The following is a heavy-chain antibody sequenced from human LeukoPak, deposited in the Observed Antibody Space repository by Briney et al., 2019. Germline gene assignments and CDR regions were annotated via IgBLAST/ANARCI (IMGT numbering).Heavy chain of an antibody. CDR2: ISSSSSTI. V-gene: IGHV3-48*04. CDR1: GFTFSSYS. J-gene: IGHJ4*02. Sequence: PGGSLRLSCAASGFTFSSYSMNWVRQAPGKGLEWVSYISSSSSTIYYADSVKGRFTISRDNAKNSLYLQMNSLRAEDTAVYYCARNYYDSSGYYSRVNRFDYWGQGTLVTVSS. CDR3: ARNYYDSSGYYSRVNRFDY. D-gene: IGHD3-22*01.